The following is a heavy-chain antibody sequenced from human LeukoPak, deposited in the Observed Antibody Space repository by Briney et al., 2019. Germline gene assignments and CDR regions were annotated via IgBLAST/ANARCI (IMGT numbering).Heavy chain of an antibody. Sequence: SETLSLTCTVSAYSISSGYYWGWMRQPPGKGLEWIGSIYHSGSTYYNPSLKSRVTISLDTSKNQFSLKLSSVTAADTAVYYCAKQVEVFGPYFDYWGQGTLVTVSS. CDR1: AYSISSGYY. J-gene: IGHJ4*02. V-gene: IGHV4-38-2*02. D-gene: IGHD3-3*01. CDR3: AKQVEVFGPYFDY. CDR2: IYHSGST.